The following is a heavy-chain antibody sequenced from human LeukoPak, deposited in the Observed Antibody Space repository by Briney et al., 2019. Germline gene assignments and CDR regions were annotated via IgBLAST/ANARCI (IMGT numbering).Heavy chain of an antibody. Sequence: GESLKISCKGSGYTFTSYWIGWVRQMPGKGREWMGTIHPDDSDTRYSPSFQAQVTISADKSISTSYLQWSSLKASDTAMYYCATLPHTEFHYWGQGTLVTVSS. V-gene: IGHV5-51*01. D-gene: IGHD2-8*02. CDR1: GYTFTSYW. J-gene: IGHJ4*02. CDR2: IHPDDSDT. CDR3: ATLPHTEFHY.